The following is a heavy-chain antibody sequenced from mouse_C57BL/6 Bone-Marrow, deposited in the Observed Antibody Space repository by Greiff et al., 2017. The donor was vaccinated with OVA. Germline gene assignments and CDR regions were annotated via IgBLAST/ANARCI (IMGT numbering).Heavy chain of an antibody. D-gene: IGHD1-1*01. V-gene: IGHV1-42*01. CDR3: ARDYGSPYYFDY. CDR1: GYSFTGYY. Sequence: VQLKQSGPELVKPGASVKISCKASGYSFTGYYMNWVKQSPEKSLEWIGEINPSTGGTTYNQKFKAKATLTVDKSSSTAYMQLKSLTSEDSAVYYCARDYGSPYYFDYWGQGTTLTDSS. J-gene: IGHJ2*01. CDR2: INPSTGGT.